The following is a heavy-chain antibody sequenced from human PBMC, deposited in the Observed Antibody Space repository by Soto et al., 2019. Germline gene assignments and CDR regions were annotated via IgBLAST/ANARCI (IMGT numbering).Heavy chain of an antibody. Sequence: EVQLVESGGGLVKPGGSLRLSCAASGFTFSSYSMNWVRQAPGKGLEWVSSISSSSSYIYYADSVKGRFTISRDNAKNTLYLHMNSLRAEDRAVYYCARGSHCGGSVLDYWGQGTLVTVSS. J-gene: IGHJ4*02. CDR1: GFTFSSYS. CDR2: ISSSSSYI. D-gene: IGHD2-15*01. CDR3: ARGSHCGGSVLDY. V-gene: IGHV3-21*01.